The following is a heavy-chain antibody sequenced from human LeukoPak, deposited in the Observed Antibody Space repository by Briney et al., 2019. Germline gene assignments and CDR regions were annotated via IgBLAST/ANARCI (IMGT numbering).Heavy chain of an antibody. Sequence: GGSLRPSCAASGLTFSSDSMVWVREAPGKGLVWVSYINADGTSTTYADSVKGRFTISRDNAKKTVYLQMNSLTSEDTAVYYCARNRDGLGLWGQGTLVTVSS. CDR3: ARNRDGLGL. D-gene: IGHD3-16*01. CDR1: GLTFSSDS. V-gene: IGHV3-74*01. CDR2: INADGTST. J-gene: IGHJ4*02.